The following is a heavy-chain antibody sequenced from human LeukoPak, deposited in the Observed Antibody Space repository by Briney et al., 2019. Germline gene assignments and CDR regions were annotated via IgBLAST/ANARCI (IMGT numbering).Heavy chain of an antibody. V-gene: IGHV3-30-3*01. CDR3: ARDQEGGGIIVVVPAAQLDY. J-gene: IGHJ4*02. D-gene: IGHD2-2*01. Sequence: GGSLRLSCAASGFTFSSYAMHWVRQAPGKGLEWVAVISYDGSNKYYADSVKGRLTISRDNSKNTLYLQMNSLRAEDAAVYYCARDQEGGGIIVVVPAAQLDYWGQGTLVTVSS. CDR2: ISYDGSNK. CDR1: GFTFSSYA.